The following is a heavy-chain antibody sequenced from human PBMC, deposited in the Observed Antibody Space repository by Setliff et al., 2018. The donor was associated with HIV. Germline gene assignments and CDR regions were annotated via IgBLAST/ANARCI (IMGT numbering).Heavy chain of an antibody. J-gene: IGHJ3*02. CDR3: ARRQMVVAAVDAFDI. Sequence: SETLSLTCTVSGGSVRRSTSYWGWIRQPPGKGLEWIGSIYYSGTTYSNPSLKSRVTLSVDTSKNQFSLRLTSVTAADTAVYYCARRQMVVAAVDAFDIWGQGAMVTVSS. CDR1: GGSVRRSTSY. D-gene: IGHD2-15*01. V-gene: IGHV4-39*01. CDR2: IYYSGTT.